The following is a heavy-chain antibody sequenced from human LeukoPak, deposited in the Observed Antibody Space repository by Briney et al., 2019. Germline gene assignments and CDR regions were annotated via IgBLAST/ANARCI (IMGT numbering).Heavy chain of an antibody. Sequence: GSSVKVSCKASGGTFSSYAISWVRQAPGQGLEWMGGIIPIFGSANYAQKFQGRVTITTDESTSTAYMELSSLRSEDTAVYYCARGYSSSLYYYYYMDVWGKGTTVTVSS. J-gene: IGHJ6*03. D-gene: IGHD6-13*01. CDR2: IIPIFGSA. CDR3: ARGYSSSLYYYYYMDV. CDR1: GGTFSSYA. V-gene: IGHV1-69*05.